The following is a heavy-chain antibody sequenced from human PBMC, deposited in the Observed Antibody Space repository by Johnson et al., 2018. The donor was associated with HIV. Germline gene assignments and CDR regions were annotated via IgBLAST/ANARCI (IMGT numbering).Heavy chain of an antibody. V-gene: IGHV3-15*01. Sequence: VYLVESGGCLVQPGGSLRLSCAASGFTFSSAWMSWVRQAPGKGLEWVGRIKSKTDGGTTDYIAPVKGSFTISRDDSKNTMYLQMSSLKTEDTAVYFCATDPGLYYDIWVSAFDIWGQGTMVTVSS. CDR1: GFTFSSAW. D-gene: IGHD3/OR15-3a*01. CDR3: ATDPGLYYDIWVSAFDI. J-gene: IGHJ3*02. CDR2: IKSKTDGGTT.